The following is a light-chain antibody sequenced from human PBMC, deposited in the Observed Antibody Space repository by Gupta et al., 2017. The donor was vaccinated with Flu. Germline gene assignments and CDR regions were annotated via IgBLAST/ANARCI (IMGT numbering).Light chain of an antibody. J-gene: IGLJ1*01. CDR1: STNIGSTA. V-gene: IGLV1-44*01. CDR3: AAWDDGLNANV. Sequence: QSAPTQPPSLSGTPGQRVPVSCSGRSTNIGSTAVNWYQQFPGAAPKLLIHSDSQRPSGVPDRFSGSRSGTSASLTISGLQSDDEADYYCAAWDDGLNANVFGTGTRVTVL. CDR2: SDS.